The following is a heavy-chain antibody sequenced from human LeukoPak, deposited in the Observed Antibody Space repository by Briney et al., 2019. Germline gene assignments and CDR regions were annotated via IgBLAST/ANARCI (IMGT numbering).Heavy chain of an antibody. CDR3: ARGRAVLMVYARGGWFDP. J-gene: IGHJ5*02. V-gene: IGHV4-34*01. CDR1: GGSFSGYY. D-gene: IGHD2-8*01. Sequence: SETLSLTCAVYGGSFSGYYWSWIRQPPGKGLEWIGEIDHSGSTNYNPSLKSRVTISVDTSKNQFSLKLSSVTAADTAVYYCARGRAVLMVYARGGWFDPWGQGTLVTVSS. CDR2: IDHSGST.